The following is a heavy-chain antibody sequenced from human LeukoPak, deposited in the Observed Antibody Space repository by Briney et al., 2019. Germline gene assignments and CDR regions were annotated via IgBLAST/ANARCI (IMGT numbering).Heavy chain of an antibody. V-gene: IGHV4-30-4*08. CDR2: IYYSGST. J-gene: IGHJ5*02. D-gene: IGHD2-2*01. CDR1: GGSISSGDYY. CDR3: ARELGYCSSTSCSNTP. Sequence: SETLSLTCTVSGGSISSGDYYWSWIRQPPGKSLEWIGYIYYSGSTYYNPSLKSRVTISVDTSKNQFSLKLSSVTAADTAVYYCARELGYCSSTSCSNTPWGQGTLVTVSS.